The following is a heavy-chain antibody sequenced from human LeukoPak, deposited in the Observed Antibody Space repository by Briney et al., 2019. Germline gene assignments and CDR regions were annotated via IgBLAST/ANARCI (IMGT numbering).Heavy chain of an antibody. J-gene: IGHJ6*03. V-gene: IGHV4-59*01. CDR1: GGSINNYY. CDR3: ARDGTTVSQAGYYFYSYMDV. D-gene: IGHD4-11*01. CDR2: IYYSGST. Sequence: SETLSLTCTVSGGSINNYYWSWIRQPPGEGLEWIGYIYYSGSTNYNPSLKSRVTISVDTSKNQFSLKMSSVTAADTAVYYCARDGTTVSQAGYYFYSYMDVWGKGTTVTVSS.